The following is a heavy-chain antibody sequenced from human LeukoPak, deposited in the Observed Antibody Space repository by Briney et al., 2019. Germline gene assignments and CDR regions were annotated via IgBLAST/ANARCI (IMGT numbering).Heavy chain of an antibody. CDR1: GGSISSYY. Sequence: SETLSLTCTVSGGSISSYYWGWIRQPPGKGLEWIGSIYYSGSTYYNPSLKSRVTISVDTSKNQFSLKLSSVTAADTAVYYCARVVSSSWTLNYWGQGTLVTVSS. CDR2: IYYSGST. V-gene: IGHV4-39*07. CDR3: ARVVSSSWTLNY. J-gene: IGHJ4*02. D-gene: IGHD6-13*01.